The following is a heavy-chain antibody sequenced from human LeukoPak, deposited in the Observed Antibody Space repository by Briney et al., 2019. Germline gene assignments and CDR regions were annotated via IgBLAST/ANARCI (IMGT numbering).Heavy chain of an antibody. V-gene: IGHV4-31*03. CDR3: ARDTRYCTGGSCYPGAFDI. CDR2: IYYSGST. J-gene: IGHJ3*02. D-gene: IGHD2-15*01. Sequence: SETLSLTCTVSGGSINSGGYYWSWIRQHPGKGLEWIGYIYYSGSTYYNPSLKSRVTISVDTSKNQLSLKPSSVTAADTAMYYCARDTRYCTGGSCYPGAFDIWGQGTMVTVSS. CDR1: GGSINSGGYY.